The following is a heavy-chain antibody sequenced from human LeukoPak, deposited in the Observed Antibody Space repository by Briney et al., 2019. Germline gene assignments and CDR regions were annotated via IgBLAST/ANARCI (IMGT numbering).Heavy chain of an antibody. V-gene: IGHV4-59*08. CDR2: IYYNGNT. CDR1: GGSMSSYY. D-gene: IGHD5-18*01. Sequence: SETLSLTCAVSGGSMSSYYWSWIRQPPGKGLEWIAYIYYNGNTNYNPSFKGRVTILVDTSNNQLSLKLSSVAAADTAIYYCARQPSATAAFDIWGQGTMVTVSS. J-gene: IGHJ3*02. CDR3: ARQPSATAAFDI.